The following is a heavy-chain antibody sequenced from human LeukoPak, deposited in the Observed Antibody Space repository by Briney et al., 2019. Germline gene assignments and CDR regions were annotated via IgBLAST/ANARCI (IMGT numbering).Heavy chain of an antibody. CDR2: IRYDGSNK. Sequence: PGGSLRLSCAASGFTFSSYGMHWVRQAPGKGLEWVAFIRYDGSNKYYADSVKGRFTISRDNSKNTLYLQMNSLTAEDTAVYYCAKGGPSSGYLFDYWGQGTLVTVSS. CDR1: GFTFSSYG. V-gene: IGHV3-30*02. D-gene: IGHD3-22*01. CDR3: AKGGPSSGYLFDY. J-gene: IGHJ4*02.